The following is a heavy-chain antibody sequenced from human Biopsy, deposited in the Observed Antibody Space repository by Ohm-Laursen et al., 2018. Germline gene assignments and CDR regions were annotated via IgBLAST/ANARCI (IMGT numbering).Heavy chain of an antibody. J-gene: IGHJ1*01. CDR2: NIPILGTG. V-gene: IGHV1-69*06. CDR3: ATKLTGYFHH. CDR1: GGTFSSYG. D-gene: IGHD3-9*01. Sequence: ESSVKVSCKAPGGTFSSYGVNWVRQAPGQGLEWLGGNIPILGTGNYAQKFQDRVTVAADTSTSTATMELRSLRSDDTAVYYCATKLTGYFHHWGQGTLVIVSS.